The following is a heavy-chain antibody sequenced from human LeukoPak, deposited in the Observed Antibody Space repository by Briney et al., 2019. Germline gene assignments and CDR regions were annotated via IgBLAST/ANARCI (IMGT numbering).Heavy chain of an antibody. D-gene: IGHD6-19*01. CDR1: GYTFTGYY. V-gene: IGHV1-2*02. CDR3: ARGEGIAVAGTWFDP. J-gene: IGHJ5*02. Sequence: ASVKVSCKASGYTFTGYYTHWVRQAPGQGLEWMGWINPNSGGTNYAQKFQGRVTMTRDTSISTAYMELSRLRSDDTAVYYCARGEGIAVAGTWFDPWGQGTLVTVSS. CDR2: INPNSGGT.